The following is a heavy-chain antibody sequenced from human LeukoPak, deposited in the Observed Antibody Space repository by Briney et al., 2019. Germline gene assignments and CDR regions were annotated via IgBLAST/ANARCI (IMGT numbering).Heavy chain of an antibody. V-gene: IGHV4-59*08. CDR2: VYRSGTT. CDR1: GFTFSSYS. Sequence: PGGSLRLSCAASGFTFSSYSMNWVRQAPGKGLEWIGYVYRSGTTNHNPSLKSRATISVDTSTNQFSLSLSSVTAADTAVYYCARFAISTSGCMVCHFDYWGQGSLVTVSS. J-gene: IGHJ4*02. D-gene: IGHD2-8*01. CDR3: ARFAISTSGCMVCHFDY.